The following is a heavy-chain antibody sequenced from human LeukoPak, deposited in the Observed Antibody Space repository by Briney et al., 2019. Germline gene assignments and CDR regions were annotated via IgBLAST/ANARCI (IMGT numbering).Heavy chain of an antibody. D-gene: IGHD2-21*01. CDR1: GFAFSSYE. J-gene: IGHJ4*02. CDR2: ISGGGNSI. Sequence: GGSLRLSCAASGFAFSSYEMNWVRQAPGMGLEWFSYISGGGNSIHYADSVKGRFTISRDNAEGSLYLQMNSLRAEDTALYYCARERKGCRGECYDYWGQGMLVIVSS. CDR3: ARERKGCRGECYDY. V-gene: IGHV3-48*03.